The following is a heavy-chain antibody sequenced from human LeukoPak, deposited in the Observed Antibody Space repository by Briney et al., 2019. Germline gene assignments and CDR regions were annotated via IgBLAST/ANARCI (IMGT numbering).Heavy chain of an antibody. CDR1: GGSISSYY. D-gene: IGHD6-6*01. Sequence: KPSETLSLTCTVSGGSISSYYWSWIRQPPGKGLEWIGYIYYSGSTNYNPSLKSRVTISVDTSKNQFSLKLSSVTAADTAVYYCARDRGSSGLGYWGQGTLVTVSS. V-gene: IGHV4-59*01. CDR2: IYYSGST. J-gene: IGHJ4*02. CDR3: ARDRGSSGLGY.